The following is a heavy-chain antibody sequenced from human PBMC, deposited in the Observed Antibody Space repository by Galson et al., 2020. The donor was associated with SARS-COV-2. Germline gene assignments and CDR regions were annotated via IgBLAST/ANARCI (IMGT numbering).Heavy chain of an antibody. CDR2: IYWDDDK. D-gene: IGHD1-26*01. Sequence: SGPTLVKPTQTLTLTCTFSGFSLSTSVLGVGWIRQPPGKALEWLGVIYWDDDKRYSPSLKNRLTITKDTSKNKVIFTMTNIDPADTATYYCARTKALTSGAKFDYWGPGTPVTVSS. V-gene: IGHV2-5*02. CDR3: ARTKALTSGAKFDY. J-gene: IGHJ4*02. CDR1: GFSLSTSVLG.